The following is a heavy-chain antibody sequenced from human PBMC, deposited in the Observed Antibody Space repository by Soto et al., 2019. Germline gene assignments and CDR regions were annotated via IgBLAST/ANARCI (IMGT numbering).Heavy chain of an antibody. V-gene: IGHV4-34*01. CDR3: ARGYYGDYLLNYYYYMDV. Sequence: SETLSLTCAVYGGSFIGYYWSWILQPPWKGLEWIGEINHSGSTNYNPSLKSRVTTSVDTSKNQFSLKLSSVTAADTAVYYCARGYYGDYLLNYYYYMDVWGKGTTVTVSS. D-gene: IGHD4-17*01. CDR2: INHSGST. J-gene: IGHJ6*03. CDR1: GGSFIGYY.